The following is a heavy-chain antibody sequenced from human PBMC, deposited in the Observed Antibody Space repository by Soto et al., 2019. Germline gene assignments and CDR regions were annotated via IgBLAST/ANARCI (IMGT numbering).Heavy chain of an antibody. CDR2: ISYDGSNK. V-gene: IGHV3-30*18. CDR1: GFTFSTYG. J-gene: IGHJ6*02. D-gene: IGHD3-10*01. CDR3: AKDHGSGMGGMDV. Sequence: HPGGSLRLSCEASGFTFSTYGMHWVRQAPGKGLEWVAVISYDGSNKYYGDSVKGRFTISRDNSKNTLYLQMNSLRAEDTAVYYCAKDHGSGMGGMDVWGQGTTVTVSS.